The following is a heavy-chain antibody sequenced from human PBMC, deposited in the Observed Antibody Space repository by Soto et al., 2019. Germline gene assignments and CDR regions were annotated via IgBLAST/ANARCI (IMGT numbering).Heavy chain of an antibody. D-gene: IGHD3-9*01. CDR3: AKDGGYFDWLSTYYYYYGMDV. Sequence: PGGSLRLSCAASGFTFSSYGMHWVRQAPGKGLEWVAVISYDGSNKYYADSVKGRFTISRDNSKNTLYLQMNSLRAEDTAVYYCAKDGGYFDWLSTYYYYYGMDVWGQGTTVTVS. J-gene: IGHJ6*02. V-gene: IGHV3-30*18. CDR2: ISYDGSNK. CDR1: GFTFSSYG.